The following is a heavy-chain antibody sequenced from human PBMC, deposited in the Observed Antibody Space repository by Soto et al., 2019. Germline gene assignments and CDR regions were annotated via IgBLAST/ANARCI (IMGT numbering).Heavy chain of an antibody. D-gene: IGHD6-13*01. V-gene: IGHV3-30-3*01. J-gene: IGHJ4*02. CDR1: GFTFSSYA. Sequence: PGGSLRLSCAASGFTFSSYAMHWVRQAPGKGLEWVAVISYDGSNKYYADSVKGRFTISRDNSKNTLYLQMNSLRAEDTAVYYCARVGIAAAGWGQGTLVTVSS. CDR3: ARVGIAAAG. CDR2: ISYDGSNK.